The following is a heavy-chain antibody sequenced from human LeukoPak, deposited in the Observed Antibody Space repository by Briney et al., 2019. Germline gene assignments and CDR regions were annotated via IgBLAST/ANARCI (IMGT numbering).Heavy chain of an antibody. CDR2: IYHSGSS. Sequence: TSETLSLTCAVYGGSFSGYYWSWIRQPPGKGLEWIGSIYHSGSSYYNPSLNSRVTISVDTSKNQFSLKLSSVTAADTAVYYCATQGYSGYDDRGSFDYWGQGTLVTVSS. CDR1: GGSFSGYY. CDR3: ATQGYSGYDDRGSFDY. J-gene: IGHJ4*02. D-gene: IGHD5-12*01. V-gene: IGHV4-34*01.